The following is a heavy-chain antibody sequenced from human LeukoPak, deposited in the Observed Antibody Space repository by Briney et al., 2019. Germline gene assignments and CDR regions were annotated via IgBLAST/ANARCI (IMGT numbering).Heavy chain of an antibody. Sequence: SQTLSLTXTVSGGSISSGSYYWSCIRQPAGKGLEWIGRIYTSGSTNYNPSLKSRVNISVDTSKNQFSLKLSSVTAADTAVYYCATLSIADDLYYFDYWGQGTLVTVSS. CDR1: GGSISSGSYY. V-gene: IGHV4-61*02. J-gene: IGHJ4*02. CDR2: IYTSGST. CDR3: ATLSIADDLYYFDY. D-gene: IGHD6-6*01.